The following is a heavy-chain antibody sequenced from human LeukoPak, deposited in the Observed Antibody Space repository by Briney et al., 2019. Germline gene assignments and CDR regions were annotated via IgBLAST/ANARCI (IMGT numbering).Heavy chain of an antibody. D-gene: IGHD6-19*01. V-gene: IGHV3-53*05. Sequence: GGSLRLSCAASGFTVSSNYMSWVRQAPGKGLEWVSVIYGGTSTYYADSVKGRFTISRDNSKNTLYLQMNSLRAEDTAVYYCARGSGSGWYGGFDYWGQGTLVTVSS. CDR2: IYGGTST. CDR3: ARGSGSGWYGGFDY. CDR1: GFTVSSNY. J-gene: IGHJ4*02.